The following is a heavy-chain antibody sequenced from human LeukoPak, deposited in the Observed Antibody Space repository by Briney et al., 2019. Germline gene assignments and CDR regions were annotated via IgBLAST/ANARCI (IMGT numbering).Heavy chain of an antibody. V-gene: IGHV1-69*04. CDR2: IIPILGIA. Sequence: SVKVSCKASGGTFSSYAISWVRQAPGQGLEWMGRIIPILGIANYAQKFQGRVTITADKSTSTAYMELSSLRSEDTAVYYCARDLYSYYDILTGYYMDVWGKWTTVTVSS. J-gene: IGHJ6*03. CDR1: GGTFSSYA. D-gene: IGHD3-9*01. CDR3: ARDLYSYYDILTGYYMDV.